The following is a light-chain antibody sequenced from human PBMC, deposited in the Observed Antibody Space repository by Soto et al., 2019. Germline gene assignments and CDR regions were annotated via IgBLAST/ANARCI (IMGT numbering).Light chain of an antibody. Sequence: EIVLTQSPGTLSLSPGERATLSCRASQSVSSNNLAWYQQRPGQAPRVVIYGASTRATGIPERFSGSGSGTDFTLTISRLEPEVFAVYYCQQYSSSPFTFAPGTKVDIK. V-gene: IGKV3-20*01. J-gene: IGKJ3*01. CDR3: QQYSSSPFT. CDR2: GAS. CDR1: QSVSSNN.